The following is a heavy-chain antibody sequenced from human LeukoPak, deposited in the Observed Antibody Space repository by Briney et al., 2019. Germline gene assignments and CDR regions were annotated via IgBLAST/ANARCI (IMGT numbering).Heavy chain of an antibody. J-gene: IGHJ4*02. CDR3: ARGGIYSYVTFDY. V-gene: IGHV3-23*05. CDR1: GFTFSSYA. CDR2: IDGRGSST. Sequence: GGSLRLSCAASGFTFSSYAMSWVRQAPNKGLEWVSTIDGRGSSTFSADSVKGRFTISRDNSKNTLYLQMNSLRAEDTAVYYCARGGIYSYVTFDYWGQGTLVTVSS. D-gene: IGHD5-18*01.